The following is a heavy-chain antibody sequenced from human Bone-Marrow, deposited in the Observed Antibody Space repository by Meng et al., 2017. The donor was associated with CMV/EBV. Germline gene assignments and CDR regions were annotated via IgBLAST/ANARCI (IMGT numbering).Heavy chain of an antibody. CDR2: INHSGST. V-gene: IGHV4-34*01. CDR1: GGSISSHY. J-gene: IGHJ5*02. D-gene: IGHD6-13*01. CDR3: ARGAAYSSSLNWFDP. Sequence: GSLRLSCTVSGGSISSHYWSWIRQPPGKGLEWIGEINHSGSTNYNPSLKSRVTISVDTSKNQFSPKLSSVTAADTAVYYCARGAAYSSSLNWFDPWGQGTLVTVSS.